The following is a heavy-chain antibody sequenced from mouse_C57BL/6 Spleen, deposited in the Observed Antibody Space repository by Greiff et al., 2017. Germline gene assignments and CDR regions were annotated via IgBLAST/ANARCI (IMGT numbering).Heavy chain of an antibody. J-gene: IGHJ4*01. V-gene: IGHV14-4*01. CDR2: IDPENGDT. Sequence: EVKLMESGAELVRPGASVKLSCTASGFNIKDYYMHWVKQRPEQGLEWIGWIDPENGDTEYASKFQGKATITADTSSNTAYLQLSSLTSEDTAVYYCTTHYGSEDAMGCWGQGTSVTVSS. D-gene: IGHD1-1*01. CDR1: GFNIKDYY. CDR3: TTHYGSEDAMGC.